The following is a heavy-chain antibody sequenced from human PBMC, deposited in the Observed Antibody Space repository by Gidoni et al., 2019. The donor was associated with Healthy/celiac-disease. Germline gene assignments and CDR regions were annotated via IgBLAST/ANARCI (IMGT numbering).Heavy chain of an antibody. V-gene: IGHV3-33*01. J-gene: IGHJ4*02. Sequence: QVQLVESGGGVVQPGRSLRLSCAASGFTFSSYGMHWVRQAPGQGLEWVAVIWYDGSNKYYADSVKGRFTISRDNSKNTLYLQMNSLRAEDTAVYYCARELRGIAVAVFLSLGFDYWGQGTLVTVSS. CDR1: GFTFSSYG. CDR3: ARELRGIAVAVFLSLGFDY. D-gene: IGHD6-19*01. CDR2: IWYDGSNK.